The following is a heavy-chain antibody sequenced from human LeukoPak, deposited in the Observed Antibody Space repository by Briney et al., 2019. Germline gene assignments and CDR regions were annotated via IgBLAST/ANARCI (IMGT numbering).Heavy chain of an antibody. CDR2: ISSNGGST. Sequence: PGGSLRLSXAASGFTFSSYAMHWVRQAQGKGLEYVSAISSNGGSTYYANSVKGRFTISRDNSKNTLYLQMGSLRAEDMAVYYCARDTYSYGYNDAFDIWGQGTMVTVSS. D-gene: IGHD5-18*01. CDR1: GFTFSSYA. CDR3: ARDTYSYGYNDAFDI. V-gene: IGHV3-64*01. J-gene: IGHJ3*02.